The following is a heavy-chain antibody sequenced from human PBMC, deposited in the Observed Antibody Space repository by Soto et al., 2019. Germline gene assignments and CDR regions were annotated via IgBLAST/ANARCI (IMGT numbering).Heavy chain of an antibody. Sequence: QVQLVQSGAEVKKPGSSVKVSCKASGGTFSSYAISWVRQAPGQGLEWRGGIISIFGTANSAQRFRGGVNLILGTANYAQKFQGRVTITADESTSTAYMELSSLRSEDTAVYYCARHGSEPRYYYYGMDVWGQGTTVTVSS. CDR3: ARHGSEPRYYYYGMDV. J-gene: IGHJ6*02. CDR2: IISIFGTA. CDR1: GGTFSSYA. D-gene: IGHD3-10*01. V-gene: IGHV1-69*12.